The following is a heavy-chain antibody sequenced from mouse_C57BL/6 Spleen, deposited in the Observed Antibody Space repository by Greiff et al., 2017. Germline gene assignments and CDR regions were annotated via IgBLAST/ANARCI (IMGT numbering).Heavy chain of an antibody. CDR2: IYPRSGNT. V-gene: IGHV1-81*01. J-gene: IGHJ4*01. CDR3: AREGENGYGDYAMDY. Sequence: QVQLQQSGAELARPGASVKLSCKASGYTFTSYGISWVKQRTGQGLAWIGEIYPRSGNTYYNEKFQGKATLTADKSSSTAYREIRRLTSEDSAVYFWAREGENGYGDYAMDYWGQGTSVTVSS. D-gene: IGHD2-2*01. CDR1: GYTFTSYG.